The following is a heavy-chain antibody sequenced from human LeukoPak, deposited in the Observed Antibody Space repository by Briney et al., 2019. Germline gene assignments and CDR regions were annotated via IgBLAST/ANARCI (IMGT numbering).Heavy chain of an antibody. CDR3: ARVGYCSGGSCYNPDALDI. J-gene: IGHJ3*02. CDR1: GFTFSSYG. V-gene: IGHV3-33*01. CDR2: IWYDGSNK. D-gene: IGHD2-15*01. Sequence: PGGSLRLSCAASGFTFSSYGMHWVRQAPGKGLEWVAVIWYDGSNKYYADSVKGRFSTSRDNSKNTVYLQMNSLRAEDTAVYHCARVGYCSGGSCYNPDALDIWGQGTMVTVSS.